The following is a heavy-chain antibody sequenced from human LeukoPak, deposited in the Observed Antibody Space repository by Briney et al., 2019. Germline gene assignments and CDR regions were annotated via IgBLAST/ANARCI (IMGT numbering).Heavy chain of an antibody. CDR3: ARGGKKALAGTRSSQYFQH. D-gene: IGHD6-19*01. Sequence: PGGSLRLSCAASGFTLDDYGLSWVRQVPGKGLEWVSGLNWNGASTGYADSVKGRFTISRDNAKNSLYLQMNSLRAEDTALYHCARGGKKALAGTRSSQYFQHWGQGTLVTVSS. CDR1: GFTLDDYG. J-gene: IGHJ1*01. V-gene: IGHV3-20*01. CDR2: LNWNGAST.